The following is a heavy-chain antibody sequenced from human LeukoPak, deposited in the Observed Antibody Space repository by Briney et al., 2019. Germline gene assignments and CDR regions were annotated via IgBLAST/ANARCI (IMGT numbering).Heavy chain of an antibody. Sequence: GGSLRLSCAASGFSFSSNWMSWLRQAPGKGLEWVASIKEDGGEKYYVDSVKGRFTISRDNAKNSLSLQMNSLRVEDTAVYYCARAEDCSSTSCPRAFDIWGQGTMVTVSS. CDR3: ARAEDCSSTSCPRAFDI. V-gene: IGHV3-7*01. CDR2: IKEDGGEK. J-gene: IGHJ3*02. D-gene: IGHD2-2*01. CDR1: GFSFSSNW.